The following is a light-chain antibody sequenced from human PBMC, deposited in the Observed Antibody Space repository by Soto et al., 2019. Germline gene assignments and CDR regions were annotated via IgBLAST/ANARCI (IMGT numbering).Light chain of an antibody. J-gene: IGKJ1*01. Sequence: EIVMTQSPLSLTVTPGEPASISCKSSQSLQHNNGNTLLDWYMQKPGQSPQLLIYLASRRAPGAPDRVSGSGSGTAFTLRISTVEAADAAIYYCMQALQTPRTFGQGTKLEI. CDR1: QSLQHNNGNTL. CDR2: LAS. V-gene: IGKV2-28*01. CDR3: MQALQTPRT.